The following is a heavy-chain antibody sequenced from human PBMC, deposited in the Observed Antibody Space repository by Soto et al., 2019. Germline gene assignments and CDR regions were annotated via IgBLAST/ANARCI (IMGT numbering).Heavy chain of an antibody. V-gene: IGHV4-39*01. Sequence: SETLSLTCSVSGGSISSSNCFWGWIRQPPGKGLEWIGNIYYGGNTYYNPSLKSRVTISVDTSKNQFSLKLSSVTAADTAVFHCARVRYSGSGSYSFDYWGQGILVTVSS. CDR1: GGSISSSNCF. J-gene: IGHJ4*02. CDR2: IYYGGNT. D-gene: IGHD3-10*01. CDR3: ARVRYSGSGSYSFDY.